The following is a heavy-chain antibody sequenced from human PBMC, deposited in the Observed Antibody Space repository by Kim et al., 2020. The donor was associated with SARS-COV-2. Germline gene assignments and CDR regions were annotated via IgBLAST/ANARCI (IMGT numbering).Heavy chain of an antibody. V-gene: IGHV1-69*13. CDR3: ASPNLLVGAITMLVY. CDR2: IIPIFGTA. CDR1: GGTFSSYA. Sequence: SVKVSCKASGGTFSSYAISWVRQAPGQGLEWMGGIIPIFGTANYAQKFQGRVTITADESTSTAYMELSSLRSEDTAVYYCASPNLLVGAITMLVYWGQGTLVTVSS. J-gene: IGHJ4*02. D-gene: IGHD1-26*01.